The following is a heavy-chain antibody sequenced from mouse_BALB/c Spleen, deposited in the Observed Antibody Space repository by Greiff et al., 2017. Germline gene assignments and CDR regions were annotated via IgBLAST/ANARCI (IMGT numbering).Heavy chain of an antibody. CDR2: ISTYYGNT. CDR1: GYPFTDYA. CDR3: ARGGNGNTLYAMDY. Sequence: VQLHQSGPELVRPGVSVKISCKGSGYPFTDYAMHWVKQSHAKSLEWIGVISTYYGNTNYNQKFKGKATMTVDTSSSTASMELARLTSEDSAIYYCARGGNGNTLYAMDYWGQGTSVTVSS. J-gene: IGHJ4*01. V-gene: IGHV1-67*01. D-gene: IGHD2-1*01.